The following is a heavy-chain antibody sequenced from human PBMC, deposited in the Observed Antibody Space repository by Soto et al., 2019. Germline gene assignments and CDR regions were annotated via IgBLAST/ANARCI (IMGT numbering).Heavy chain of an antibody. D-gene: IGHD3-22*01. CDR1: GFTFSSYG. CDR2: ISYDGSNK. CDR3: AKDGTYYYDSSGYYPDY. Sequence: GGSLRLSCAASGFTFSSYGMHWVRQAPGKGLEWVAVISYDGSNKYYADSVKGRFTISRDNSKNTLYLQMNSLRAEDTAVYYCAKDGTYYYDSSGYYPDYWGQGTLVTVSS. J-gene: IGHJ4*02. V-gene: IGHV3-30*18.